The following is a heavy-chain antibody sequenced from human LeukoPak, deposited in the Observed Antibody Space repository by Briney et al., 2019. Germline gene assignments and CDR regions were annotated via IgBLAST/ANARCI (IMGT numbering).Heavy chain of an antibody. CDR2: ISAYNGNT. J-gene: IGHJ4*02. CDR1: GYTFTSYG. CDR3: ARHNSSSWKGKFDY. V-gene: IGHV1-18*04. D-gene: IGHD6-13*01. Sequence: ASVKVSCKASGYTFTSYGISWVRQAPGQGLEWMGWISAYNGNTNYAQKLQGRVTMTTDTSTSTAYMELRSLRSDDTAVYYCARHNSSSWKGKFDYWGQGTLVTVSS.